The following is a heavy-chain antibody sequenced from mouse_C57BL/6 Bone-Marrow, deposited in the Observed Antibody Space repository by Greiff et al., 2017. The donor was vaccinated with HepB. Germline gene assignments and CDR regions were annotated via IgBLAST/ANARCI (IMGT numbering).Heavy chain of an antibody. CDR2: INPSSGYT. D-gene: IGHD1-1*01. J-gene: IGHJ2*01. Sequence: VQVVESGAELAKPGASVKLSCKASGYTFTSYWMHWVKQRPGQGLEWIGYINPSSGYTKYNQKFKDKATLTADKSSSTAYMQLSSLTYEDSAVYYCARPYFYARNDFDYWGQGTTLTVSS. CDR3: ARPYFYARNDFDY. CDR1: GYTFTSYW. V-gene: IGHV1-7*01.